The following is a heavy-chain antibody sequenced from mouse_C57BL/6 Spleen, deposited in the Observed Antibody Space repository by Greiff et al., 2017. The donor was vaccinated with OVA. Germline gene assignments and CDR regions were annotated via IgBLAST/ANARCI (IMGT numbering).Heavy chain of an antibody. D-gene: IGHD2-4*01. CDR1: GFSLTSYG. CDR2: IWGDGST. J-gene: IGHJ4*01. CDR3: AKEGSDYDYDGSYDAMDY. Sequence: QVQLKESGPGLVAPSQSLSITCTVSGFSLTSYGVSWVRQPPGKGLEWLGVIWGDGSTNYPSALISRLSISKDNSKSQVFLKLNRLQTDDTATDYCAKEGSDYDYDGSYDAMDYWGQGTSVTVSS. V-gene: IGHV2-3*01.